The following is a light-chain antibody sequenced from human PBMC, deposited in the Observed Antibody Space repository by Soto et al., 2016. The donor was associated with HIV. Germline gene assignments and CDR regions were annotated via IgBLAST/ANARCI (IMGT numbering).Light chain of an antibody. CDR3: QAWDGSTALXV. CDR1: KLGDKY. J-gene: IGLJ1*01. Sequence: SYELTQPPSVSVSPGQTASITCSGDKLGDKYACWYQQKPGQSPVLVIYQDSKRPSGIPERFSGSNSGNTATLTISGTQAMDEADYYCQAWDGSTALXVFGTGPRSRP. CDR2: QDS. V-gene: IGLV3-1*01.